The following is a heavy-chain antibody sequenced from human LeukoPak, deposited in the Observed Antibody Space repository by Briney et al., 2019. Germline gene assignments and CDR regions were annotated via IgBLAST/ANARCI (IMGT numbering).Heavy chain of an antibody. D-gene: IGHD6-19*01. CDR3: ARVPIAVAGPNYYYYGMGV. CDR1: GGSISSYY. J-gene: IGHJ6*02. CDR2: IYYSGST. V-gene: IGHV4-59*01. Sequence: PSETLSLTCTVSGGSISSYYWSWIRQPPGKGLEWIGYIYYSGSTNYNPSLKSRVTISVDTSKNQFSLKLSSVTAADTAVYYCARVPIAVAGPNYYYYGMGVWGQGTTVTVSS.